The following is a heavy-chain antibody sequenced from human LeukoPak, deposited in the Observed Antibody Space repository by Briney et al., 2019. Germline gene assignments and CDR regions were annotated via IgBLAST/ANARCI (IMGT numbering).Heavy chain of an antibody. V-gene: IGHV1-69*05. J-gene: IGHJ4*02. CDR1: GGTFSSYT. CDR3: ARERHRKGSGYLLDY. CDR2: IIPIFGTA. D-gene: IGHD3-22*01. Sequence: RSSVKVSCXASGGTFSSYTISWVRQAPGQGLEWMGGIIPIFGTANYAQKFQGRVTITTDESTSTAYMELSSLRSEDTAVYYCARERHRKGSGYLLDYWGQGTLVTVSS.